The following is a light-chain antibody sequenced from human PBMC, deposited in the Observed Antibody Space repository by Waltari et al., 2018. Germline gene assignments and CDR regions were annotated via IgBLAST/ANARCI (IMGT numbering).Light chain of an antibody. CDR2: AAS. CDR1: KRISSY. V-gene: IGKV1-39*01. J-gene: IGKJ4*01. Sequence: DIQMTQTPSSLSASVGDSVTIPCPTSKRISSYLNWYQQKPGKAPKLLIYAASSLESGIPYRFSGSGSGTDFTLTISSLQPEDFATYYCQQSYSTPLTFGGGTKVEIK. CDR3: QQSYSTPLT.